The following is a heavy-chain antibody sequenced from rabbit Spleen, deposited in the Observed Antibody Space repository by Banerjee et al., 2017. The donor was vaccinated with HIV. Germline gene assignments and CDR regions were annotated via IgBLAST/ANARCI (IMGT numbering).Heavy chain of an antibody. V-gene: IGHV1S45*01. CDR2: VYTGSSGNT. CDR1: GFSLSASDF. Sequence: QEQVVESGGGLVQPEGSLTLTCTASGFSLSASDFIYWVRQAPGKGLEWIACVYTGSSGNTYFATWAKGRFAISKTSSTTVTLQMTSLTAADTATYFCARDSGSSFSSYGMDLWGQGTLVTVS. CDR3: ARDSGSSFSSYGMDL. J-gene: IGHJ6*01. D-gene: IGHD8-1*01.